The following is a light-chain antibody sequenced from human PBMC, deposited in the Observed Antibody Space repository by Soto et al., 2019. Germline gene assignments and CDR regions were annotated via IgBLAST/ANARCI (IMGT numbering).Light chain of an antibody. V-gene: IGKV3-15*01. CDR3: QQYNNWPPSIT. J-gene: IGKJ5*01. Sequence: EIVLTQSPGTLSLSPGERATLSCRASQSVSSYLAWYQQKPGQAPRLLIYGASTRATGIPARFSGSGSGTEFTLTISSLQSEDFAVYYCQQYNNWPPSITFGQGTRLEIK. CDR1: QSVSSY. CDR2: GAS.